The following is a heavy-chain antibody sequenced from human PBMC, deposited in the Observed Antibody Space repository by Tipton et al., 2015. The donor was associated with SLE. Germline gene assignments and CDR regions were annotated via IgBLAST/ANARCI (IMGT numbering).Heavy chain of an antibody. V-gene: IGHV4-59*11. Sequence: TLSLTCTVSGGSISSHYWSWIRQPPGKGLEWIGYIYYSGSTNYNPSLKSRVTISVDTSKNQFSLKLSSVTAADTAMYYCARFAGHRDAFDIRGQGTMVTVSS. CDR2: IYYSGST. CDR1: GGSISSHY. J-gene: IGHJ3*02. CDR3: ARFAGHRDAFDI.